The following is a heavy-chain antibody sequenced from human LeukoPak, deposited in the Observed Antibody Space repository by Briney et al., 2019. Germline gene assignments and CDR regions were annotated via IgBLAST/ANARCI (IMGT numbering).Heavy chain of an antibody. Sequence: PGGSLRLSCAASGFTVSSNYMSWVRQAPGKGLEWVSVIYSGGNTYYADSVKGRFTISRDNSKNTLYLQMNSLRAEDTAVYYCAREVLNYYDSSGYYSFSAAFDIWGQGTMVTVSS. CDR1: GFTVSSNY. J-gene: IGHJ3*02. D-gene: IGHD3-22*01. V-gene: IGHV3-53*01. CDR2: IYSGGNT. CDR3: AREVLNYYDSSGYYSFSAAFDI.